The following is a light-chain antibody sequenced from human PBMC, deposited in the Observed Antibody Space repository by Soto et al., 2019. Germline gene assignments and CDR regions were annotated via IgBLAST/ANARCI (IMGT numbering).Light chain of an antibody. CDR1: QSVSND. Sequence: DIPMTQSPSSLSASIGDRVTITCRASQSVSNDLNWYQQDPGKAPKILIYAASSLQSGVPSRFSGSGSGTDFTLTISSLQPEDFATYYCQQSYSIPYTFGQGTNLEIK. V-gene: IGKV1-39*01. CDR3: QQSYSIPYT. J-gene: IGKJ2*01. CDR2: AAS.